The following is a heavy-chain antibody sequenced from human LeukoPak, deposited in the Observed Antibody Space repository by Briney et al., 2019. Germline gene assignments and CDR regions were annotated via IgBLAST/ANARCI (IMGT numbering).Heavy chain of an antibody. CDR3: AKDGAGSGYYYYFNY. D-gene: IGHD3-3*01. Sequence: GGSLRLSCAASGFTFSSYAMHWVRQAPGKGLEWVAVISYDGSNKYYADSVKGRFTISRDNSKNTLYLQMNSLRAEDTAVYYCAKDGAGSGYYYYFNYWGQGTLVTVSS. V-gene: IGHV3-30-3*01. CDR2: ISYDGSNK. CDR1: GFTFSSYA. J-gene: IGHJ4*02.